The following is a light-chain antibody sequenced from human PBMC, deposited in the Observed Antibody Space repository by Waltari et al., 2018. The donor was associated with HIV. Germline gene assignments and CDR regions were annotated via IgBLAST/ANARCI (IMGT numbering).Light chain of an antibody. Sequence: QSALTQPASVSGSPGQSITISCTGTSSYVGGYQYVSWYQQHPGKAPKLMIYDVSNRPSGVSNRFSGSKSGNTASLTISGLQAEDEADYYCSSYTSSSTYVFGTGTKVTVL. CDR1: SSYVGGYQY. J-gene: IGLJ1*01. V-gene: IGLV2-14*03. CDR2: DVS. CDR3: SSYTSSSTYV.